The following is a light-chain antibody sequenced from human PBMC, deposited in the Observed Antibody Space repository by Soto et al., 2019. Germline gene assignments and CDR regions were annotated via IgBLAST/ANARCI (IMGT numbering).Light chain of an antibody. CDR2: GAS. Sequence: EIVMTQSPASLSVSPGERATLSCRASQSVSSNLAWYQQKPGQAPGLLIYGASTGATGVPARFSGSGSGTYFTLTISSLQSEDFAVYYCQQYNNWPRTFGQGTKVEIK. CDR1: QSVSSN. J-gene: IGKJ1*01. CDR3: QQYNNWPRT. V-gene: IGKV3-15*01.